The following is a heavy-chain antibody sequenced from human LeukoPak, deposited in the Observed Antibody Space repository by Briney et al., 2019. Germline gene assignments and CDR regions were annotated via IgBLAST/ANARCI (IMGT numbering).Heavy chain of an antibody. Sequence: ASVKVSCKVFGYTLRELSIHWVRQAPGQGLEWMGWINTNTGNPTYAQGFTGRFVFSLDTSVSTAYLQISSLKAEDTAVYYCARDGSDSSSWPGYYYYMDVWGKGTTVTVSS. D-gene: IGHD6-13*01. CDR3: ARDGSDSSSWPGYYYYMDV. J-gene: IGHJ6*03. CDR1: GYTLRELS. V-gene: IGHV7-4-1*02. CDR2: INTNTGNP.